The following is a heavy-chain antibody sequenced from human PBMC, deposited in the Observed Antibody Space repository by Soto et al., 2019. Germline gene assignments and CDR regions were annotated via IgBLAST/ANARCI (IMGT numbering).Heavy chain of an antibody. V-gene: IGHV1-18*01. CDR2: ISAYNGNT. Sequence: ASVKVSCKASGYTFTSYGISWVRQAPGQGLEWMGWISAYNGNTNYAQKLQGRVTMTTDTSTSIAYMELRSLRSDDTAVYYCARDPPRPYYYDSSGYYQLFDYWGQGTLVTVPQ. CDR1: GYTFTSYG. D-gene: IGHD3-22*01. J-gene: IGHJ4*02. CDR3: ARDPPRPYYYDSSGYYQLFDY.